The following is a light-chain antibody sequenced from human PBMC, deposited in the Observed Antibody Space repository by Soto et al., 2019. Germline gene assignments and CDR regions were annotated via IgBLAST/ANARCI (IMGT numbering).Light chain of an antibody. J-gene: IGLJ1*01. CDR1: SSDVGGYNC. V-gene: IGLV2-14*01. CDR3: SSYTSSSIYV. Sequence: QSALTQPASVSGSPGQSITISCTGTSSDVGGYNCVSWYQQHPGKAPKLMIYEVSNRPSGVSNRFSGSKSGNTASLTISGLQAEDEADYYCSSYTSSSIYVFGTGTKQTVL. CDR2: EVS.